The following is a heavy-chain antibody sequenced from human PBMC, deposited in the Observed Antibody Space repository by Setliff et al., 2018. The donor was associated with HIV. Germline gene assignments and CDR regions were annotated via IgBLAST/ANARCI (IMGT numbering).Heavy chain of an antibody. D-gene: IGHD3-10*01. V-gene: IGHV1-46*01. Sequence: ASVKVSCKASGYTFTSYYIHWVRQAPGQGLEWMGRINPSGGSTSYAQKFQGRVTMTRDTSINAAYMELRSLRSDDTAVYYCARNFGLSPSGKYYYYYGMDIWGQGTTVTVSS. CDR2: INPSGGST. J-gene: IGHJ6*02. CDR1: GYTFTSYY. CDR3: ARNFGLSPSGKYYYYYGMDI.